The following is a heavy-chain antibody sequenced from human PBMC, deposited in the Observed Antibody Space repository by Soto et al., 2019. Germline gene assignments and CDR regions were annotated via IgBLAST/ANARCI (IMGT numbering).Heavy chain of an antibody. Sequence: SVKVSCKASGGTFSSYTISWVRQAPGQGLEWMGRIIPILGIANYAQKFQGRVTITADKSTSTAYMELSSLRSEDTAVYYCAREGRIAARLYFDYWGQGTLVTVSS. CDR2: IIPILGIA. J-gene: IGHJ4*02. V-gene: IGHV1-69*04. D-gene: IGHD6-6*01. CDR3: AREGRIAARLYFDY. CDR1: GGTFSSYT.